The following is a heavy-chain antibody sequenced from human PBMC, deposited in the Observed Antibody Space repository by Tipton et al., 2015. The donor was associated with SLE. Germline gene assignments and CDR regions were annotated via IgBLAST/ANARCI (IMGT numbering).Heavy chain of an antibody. Sequence: TLSLTCTVSGDSIGTYYWNWIRQPPGKGLEWIGFIFYSGTATYNPSLKSRVTLSLDTSRNQFSLKLNSVTAADTAVYYCATNGHGETYEFFTEYLRHWGQGTLVTVSS. J-gene: IGHJ1*01. V-gene: IGHV4-59*08. CDR3: ATNGHGETYEFFTEYLRH. CDR2: IFYSGTA. D-gene: IGHD5-12*01. CDR1: GDSIGTYY.